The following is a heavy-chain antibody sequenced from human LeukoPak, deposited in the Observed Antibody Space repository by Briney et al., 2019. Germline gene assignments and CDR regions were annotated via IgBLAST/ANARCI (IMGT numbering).Heavy chain of an antibody. CDR1: GFTFSDHY. D-gene: IGHD6-13*01. CDR2: TRNKANSYTT. J-gene: IGHJ3*02. Sequence: QSGGSLRLSCAASGFTFSDHYIDWVRQAPGKGLEWVGRTRNKANSYTTEYAASVKGRFTISRDDSKNSLYLRMNSLKTEDTAVYYCARRGIAAFDIWGQGTMVTVSS. V-gene: IGHV3-72*01. CDR3: ARRGIAAFDI.